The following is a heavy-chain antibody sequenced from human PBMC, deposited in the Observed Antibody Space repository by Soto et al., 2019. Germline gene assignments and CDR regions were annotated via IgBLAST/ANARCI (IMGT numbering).Heavy chain of an antibody. Sequence: QVQLVESGGGVVQPGRSLRLSCAASGFTFSSYGMHWVRQAPGKGLEWVAVIWYDGRNTYYADSVKGRFTISRDNSKNTLYLQMNSLRAEDTAVYYCARTAYYYESSGYYFDCWGQGTLVTVSS. D-gene: IGHD3-22*01. CDR3: ARTAYYYESSGYYFDC. CDR1: GFTFSSYG. CDR2: IWYDGRNT. V-gene: IGHV3-33*01. J-gene: IGHJ4*02.